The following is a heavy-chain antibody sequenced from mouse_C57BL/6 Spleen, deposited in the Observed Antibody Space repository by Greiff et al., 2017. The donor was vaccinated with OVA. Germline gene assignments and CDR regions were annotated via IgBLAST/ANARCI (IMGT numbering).Heavy chain of an antibody. CDR2: IHPNSGST. J-gene: IGHJ4*01. V-gene: IGHV1-64*01. D-gene: IGHD1-1*01. CDR1: GYTFTSYW. Sequence: QVQLQQSGAELVKPGASVKLSCKASGYTFTSYWMHWVKQRPGQGLEWIGMIHPNSGSTNYNEKFKSKATLTVDKSSSTAYMQLSSLTSEDSAVYYCARGLRGVYAMDYWGQGTSVTVSS. CDR3: ARGLRGVYAMDY.